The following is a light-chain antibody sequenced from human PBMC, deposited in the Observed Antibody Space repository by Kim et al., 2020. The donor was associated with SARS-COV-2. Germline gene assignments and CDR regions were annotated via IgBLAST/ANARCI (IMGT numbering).Light chain of an antibody. J-gene: IGKJ4*01. CDR1: QSVTRGY. CDR3: QHYGSLPLT. Sequence: LSPGERATLSCRASQSVTRGYLAWYQQKPGQAPRLLIYHATNRATGIPDRFSGSGAGTDFTLTISSLKPEDFAVYYCQHYGSLPLTFAGGTKLEI. V-gene: IGKV3-20*01. CDR2: HAT.